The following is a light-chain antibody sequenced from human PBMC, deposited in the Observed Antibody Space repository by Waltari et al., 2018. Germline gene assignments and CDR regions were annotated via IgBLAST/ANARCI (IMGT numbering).Light chain of an antibody. J-gene: IGKJ4*01. Sequence: DIQMTQSPSSLSASVGDRVTITCRANQNIGSYLNWFQQTPGKAPKFLIYTASSLQSGVPSRFSGSGSGTDFTLTISSLQPEDFATYYCQQSDIAPLTFGGWTKIEIK. CDR2: TAS. CDR3: QQSDIAPLT. CDR1: QNIGSY. V-gene: IGKV1-39*01.